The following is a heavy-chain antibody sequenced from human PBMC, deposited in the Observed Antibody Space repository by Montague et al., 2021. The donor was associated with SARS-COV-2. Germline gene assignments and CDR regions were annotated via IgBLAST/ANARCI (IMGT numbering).Heavy chain of an antibody. V-gene: IGHV2-70*01. Sequence: PALVTPTQTLTLTCTFSGFSLSTSGMCVSWIRQPPGKALEWLALIDWDDDKYYSTSLETRHTISKDTSKNQVVLTMTNMDPVDTATYYCARSFSIFGVVIIPAYFDYWGQGTLVTVSS. CDR3: ARSFSIFGVVIIPAYFDY. CDR2: IDWDDDK. J-gene: IGHJ4*02. CDR1: GFSLSTSGMC. D-gene: IGHD3-3*01.